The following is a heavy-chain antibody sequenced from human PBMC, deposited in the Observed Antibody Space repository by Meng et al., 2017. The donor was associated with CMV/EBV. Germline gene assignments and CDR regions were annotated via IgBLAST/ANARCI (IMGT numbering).Heavy chain of an antibody. J-gene: IGHJ4*02. CDR1: GFTFSSYA. V-gene: IGHV3-23*01. CDR2: ISGSGGST. CDR3: AKISGRTVSPYCSSTSCYTGRGYFDY. Sequence: GESLKISCAASGFTFSSYAMSWVRQAPGKELEWVSAISGSGGSTYYADSVKGRFTISRDNSKNTLYLQMNSLRAEDTAVYYCAKISGRTVSPYCSSTSCYTGRGYFDYWGQGTLVTVSS. D-gene: IGHD2-2*02.